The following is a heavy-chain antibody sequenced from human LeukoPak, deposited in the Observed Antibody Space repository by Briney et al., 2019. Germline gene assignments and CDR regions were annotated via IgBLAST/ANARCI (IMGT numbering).Heavy chain of an antibody. CDR1: GFTFSRYW. CDR3: ARWGEIVGATYYFDY. D-gene: IGHD1-26*01. Sequence: GGSLRLSCAASGFTFSRYWMSWVRQAPGKGLEWVANIKQDGSEKYYVDSVKGRFTISRDNAKNSLYLQMNSLRAEDTAVYYCARWGEIVGATYYFDYWGQGTLVTVSS. J-gene: IGHJ4*02. V-gene: IGHV3-7*01. CDR2: IKQDGSEK.